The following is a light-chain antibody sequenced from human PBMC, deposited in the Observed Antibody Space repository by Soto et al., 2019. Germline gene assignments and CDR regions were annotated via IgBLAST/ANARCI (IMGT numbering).Light chain of an antibody. CDR2: EVS. V-gene: IGLV2-14*01. CDR1: SSDVGGYNY. Sequence: QSVLTQPASVSGSPGQSITISCTGTSSDVGGYNYVSWYQQHPGKVPKLMIYEVSNRPSGVVNRFSDSKSGNTASLTISGLQAEDEADYYCSSFTSSSTQVFGTGTKVTVL. J-gene: IGLJ1*01. CDR3: SSFTSSSTQV.